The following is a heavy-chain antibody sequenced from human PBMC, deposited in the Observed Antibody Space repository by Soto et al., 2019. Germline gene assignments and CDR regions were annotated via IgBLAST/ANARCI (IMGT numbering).Heavy chain of an antibody. CDR1: GGSFSGYY. Sequence: SETLSLTCAVYGGSFSGYYWSWIRQPPGKGLEWIGEINHSESTNYNPSLKNRFTISVDTSKNQFSLKLSSVTAADTAVYYWARGITIAAAGIPLRNYYGMDVWGQGTTVTVSS. CDR2: INHSEST. V-gene: IGHV4-34*01. CDR3: ARGITIAAAGIPLRNYYGMDV. J-gene: IGHJ6*02. D-gene: IGHD6-13*01.